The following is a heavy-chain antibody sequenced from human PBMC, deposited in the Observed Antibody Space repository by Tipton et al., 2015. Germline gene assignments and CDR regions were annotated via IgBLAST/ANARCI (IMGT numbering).Heavy chain of an antibody. CDR1: SGSISTSDDY. D-gene: IGHD2/OR15-2a*01. CDR2: IDNSGNT. Sequence: TLSLTCTVSSGSISTSDDYWSWIRQPPGKGLEWIGDIDNSGNTYYNPSLKSRITISIDMSKNQFSLNLTSVTAADTAVYYCARRIQSWPGADWFDPWGQGTLVTVSS. V-gene: IGHV4-30-4*01. J-gene: IGHJ5*02. CDR3: ARRIQSWPGADWFDP.